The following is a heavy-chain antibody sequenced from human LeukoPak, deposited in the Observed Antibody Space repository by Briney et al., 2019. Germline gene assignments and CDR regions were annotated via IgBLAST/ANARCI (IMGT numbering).Heavy chain of an antibody. CDR2: IKRKNEGGTT. D-gene: IGHD1-26*01. CDR3: TTGPALYEVGFCDLNTCYPN. V-gene: IGHV3-15*01. CDR1: GFTFSHVW. J-gene: IGHJ4*02. Sequence: PGGSLRLSCAASGFTFSHVWMSWVRQAPGKGLEWVGRIKRKNEGGTTDYAAPVKGRFTISRDDSKNTLYLQMNSLKTEDTAVYYCTTGPALYEVGFCDLNTCYPNWGQGTLVTVSS.